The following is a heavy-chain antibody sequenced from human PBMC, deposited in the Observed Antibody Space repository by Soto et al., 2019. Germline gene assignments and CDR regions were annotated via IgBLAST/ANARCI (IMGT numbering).Heavy chain of an antibody. CDR1: GFTFSSYA. CDR2: ISGSGGST. V-gene: IGHV3-23*01. J-gene: IGHJ6*02. Sequence: PGGSLRLSCAASGFTFSSYAMSWVRQAPGKGLEWVSAISGSGGSTYYADSVKGRFTISRDNSKNTLYLQMNSLRAEDTAVYYCAKDMQTYYDFWSGSQNYGMDVWGQGTTVTVS. CDR3: AKDMQTYYDFWSGSQNYGMDV. D-gene: IGHD3-3*01.